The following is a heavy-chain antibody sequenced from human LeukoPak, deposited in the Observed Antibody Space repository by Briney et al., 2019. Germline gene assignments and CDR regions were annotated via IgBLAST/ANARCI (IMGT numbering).Heavy chain of an antibody. V-gene: IGHV3-23*01. CDR3: AKDQSGWAAAGPFDY. CDR1: GFIFTNYA. J-gene: IGHJ4*02. CDR2: ISGSGGST. Sequence: PGGSLRLSCVASGFIFTNYAMNWVRQAPGKGLEWVSAISGSGGSTYYADSVKGRFTISRDNSKNTLYLQMNSLRAEDTAVYYCAKDQSGWAAAGPFDYWGQGTLVTVSS. D-gene: IGHD6-13*01.